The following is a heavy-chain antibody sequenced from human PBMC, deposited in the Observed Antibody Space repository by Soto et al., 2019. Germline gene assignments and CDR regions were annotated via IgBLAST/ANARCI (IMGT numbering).Heavy chain of an antibody. J-gene: IGHJ4*02. Sequence: SETLSLTCAVSGGSISSGGYSWSWIRQPPGKGLEWIGYIYHSGSTYYNPSLKSRVTISVDTSKNQFSLKLSSVTAADTAVYYWAGARGYTYGYPMDYWGQGTLVTVSS. CDR3: AGARGYTYGYPMDY. CDR1: GGSISSGGYS. CDR2: IYHSGST. V-gene: IGHV4-30-2*02. D-gene: IGHD5-18*01.